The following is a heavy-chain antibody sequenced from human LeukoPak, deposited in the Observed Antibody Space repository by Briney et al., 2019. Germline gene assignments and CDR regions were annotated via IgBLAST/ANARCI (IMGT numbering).Heavy chain of an antibody. J-gene: IGHJ6*03. CDR3: ASGGGTYSSSWDYYYYMDV. CDR2: ISAYNGNT. V-gene: IGHV1-18*01. D-gene: IGHD6-6*01. CDR1: GYTFTSYG. Sequence: GASVKVSCKASGYTFTSYGISWVRQAPGQGLEWMGWISAYNGNTNYAQKLQGRVTMTTDTSTSTACMELRRLRSDDTAVYYCASGGGTYSSSWDYYYYMDVWGKGTTVTVSS.